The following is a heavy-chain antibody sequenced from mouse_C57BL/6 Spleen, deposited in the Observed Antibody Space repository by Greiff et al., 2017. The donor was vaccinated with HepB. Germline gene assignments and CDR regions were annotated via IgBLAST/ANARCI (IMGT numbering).Heavy chain of an antibody. J-gene: IGHJ2*01. CDR2: IWSGGST. Sequence: QVQLKESGPGLVQPSQSLSITCTVSGFSLTSYGVHWVRQSPGKGLEWLGVIWSGGSTDYNAAFISRLSISKDNSKSQVFFKMNSLQADDTAIYYCAILLYDYDAYYFDYWGQGTTLTVSS. V-gene: IGHV2-2*01. D-gene: IGHD2-4*01. CDR3: AILLYDYDAYYFDY. CDR1: GFSLTSYG.